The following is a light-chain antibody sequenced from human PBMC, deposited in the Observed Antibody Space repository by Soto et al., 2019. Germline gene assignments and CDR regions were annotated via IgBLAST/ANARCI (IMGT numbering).Light chain of an antibody. CDR1: SSDVGGYNY. CDR2: NVS. CDR3: SSYTSSGTLYV. V-gene: IGLV2-14*03. Sequence: QSVLTQPASVSGSPGQSITISCTGTSSDVGGYNYVSWYQQHPGKAPKLIIYNVSDRPSGVSNRFSGSKSGNTASLTISGLQAGDEADYSCSSYTSSGTLYVFGTGTKVTVL. J-gene: IGLJ1*01.